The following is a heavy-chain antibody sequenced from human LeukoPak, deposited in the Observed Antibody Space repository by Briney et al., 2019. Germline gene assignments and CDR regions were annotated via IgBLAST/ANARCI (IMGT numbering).Heavy chain of an antibody. CDR2: INPSDDST. Sequence: ASVKVSCKASGYTFNSSYMHWVRQAPGQGLEWMGIINPSDDSTRYAQKFQGRVTMTKDTSTNTAYMELRSLRSDDTAVYYCARGIAAAGPLDYWGQGTLVTVSS. CDR1: GYTFNSSY. J-gene: IGHJ4*02. CDR3: ARGIAAAGPLDY. V-gene: IGHV1-46*02. D-gene: IGHD6-13*01.